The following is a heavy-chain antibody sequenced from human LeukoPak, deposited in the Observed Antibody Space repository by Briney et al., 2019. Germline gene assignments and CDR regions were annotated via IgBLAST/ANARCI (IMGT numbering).Heavy chain of an antibody. J-gene: IGHJ6*03. CDR1: GFTCSSYW. Sequence: PGGSLRLSCAASGFTCSSYWMNWVRQAPGKGLEWVANIKQDGSEKYYVDSVKGRFTISRDNAKNSLYLQMNSLRAEDTAVYYCARGRDYYMDVWGKGTTVAISS. CDR2: IKQDGSEK. CDR3: ARGRDYYMDV. V-gene: IGHV3-7*01.